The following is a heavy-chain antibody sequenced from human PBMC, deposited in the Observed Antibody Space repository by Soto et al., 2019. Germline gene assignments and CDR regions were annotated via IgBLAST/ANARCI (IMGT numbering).Heavy chain of an antibody. CDR1: GFTFSSYG. J-gene: IGHJ6*02. CDR2: ISYDGSNK. D-gene: IGHD6-25*01. Sequence: HPGGSLRLSCAASGFTFSSYGMHWVRQAPGKGLEWVAIISYDGSNKYYAESVKGRFTISRDKSKNTLYLQMNSLRAADTAVYYCAKDRLANPPYYYYYYGLDVWGQGTTVTVSS. V-gene: IGHV3-30*18. CDR3: AKDRLANPPYYYYYYGLDV.